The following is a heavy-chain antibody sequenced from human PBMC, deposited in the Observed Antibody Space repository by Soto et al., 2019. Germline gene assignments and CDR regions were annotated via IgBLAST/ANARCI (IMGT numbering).Heavy chain of an antibody. CDR1: GYTFTAYY. CDR2: IHPHSGGT. Sequence: QVQLVQSGAEVKKPGASVNVSCKASGYTFTAYYMHWVRQAPGQGLEWMGWIHPHSGGTSYAQKFQGRVTMTRDTSVRTAYMDLSRLRSDDTAVYHCARDREMFTSSGWMDVWGQGTTVTVSS. J-gene: IGHJ6*02. V-gene: IGHV1-2*02. D-gene: IGHD3-10*02. CDR3: ARDREMFTSSGWMDV.